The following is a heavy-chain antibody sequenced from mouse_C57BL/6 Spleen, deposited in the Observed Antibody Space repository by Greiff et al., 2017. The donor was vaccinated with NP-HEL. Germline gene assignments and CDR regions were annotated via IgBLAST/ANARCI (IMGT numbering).Heavy chain of an antibody. Sequence: VQLQQSGAELVMPGASVKLSCKASGYTFTSYWMHWVKQRPGQGLEWIGEIDPSDSYTNYNQKFKGKSTLTVDKSSSTAYMQLSSLTSEDSAVYYCARRYGSSLRYFDVWGTGTTVTVSS. CDR2: IDPSDSYT. V-gene: IGHV1-69*01. CDR3: ARRYGSSLRYFDV. J-gene: IGHJ1*03. D-gene: IGHD1-1*01. CDR1: GYTFTSYW.